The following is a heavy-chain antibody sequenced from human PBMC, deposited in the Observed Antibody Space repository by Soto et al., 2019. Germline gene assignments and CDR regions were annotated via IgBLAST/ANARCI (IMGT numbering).Heavy chain of an antibody. V-gene: IGHV4-31*02. J-gene: IGHJ4*01. CDR1: GGSLSSGDYY. CDR2: IFYSGST. D-gene: IGHD3-22*01. CDR3: ARDRYNYDRDGHYYFFDX. Sequence: PSETLSLTCTVSGGSLSSGDYYWNWVRQRPGKGVELVGNIFYSGSTYYNPSLMSALTIEVDTSKNQFSLSLISVTAADTAVYFGARDRYNYDRDGHYYFFDXWCYGTLVTVSX.